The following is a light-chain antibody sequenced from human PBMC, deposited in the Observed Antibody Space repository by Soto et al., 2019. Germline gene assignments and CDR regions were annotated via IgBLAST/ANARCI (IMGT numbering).Light chain of an antibody. CDR3: KQSGSSPT. CDR1: QSVSSFY. J-gene: IGKJ1*01. CDR2: DVS. V-gene: IGKV3-20*01. Sequence: EIVLTQSPGTLSLSPGERATLSCRASQSVSSFYLAWYQQKPGQAPRLLIYDVSSRATGIPDRFSGSGSGTDFTLTISRLEPEDFAVYYCKQSGSSPTFGQGTKVEIK.